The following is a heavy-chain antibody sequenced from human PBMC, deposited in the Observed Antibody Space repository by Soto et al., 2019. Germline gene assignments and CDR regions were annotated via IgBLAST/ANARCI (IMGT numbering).Heavy chain of an antibody. CDR2: IKEDGSKK. J-gene: IGHJ5*02. CDR3: AREFPGYEDWKEGDL. CDR1: GFMFNTSW. V-gene: IGHV3-7*04. Sequence: PGGSLRLSCEASGFMFNTSWMSWVRQAPGKGLEWVANIKEDGSKKYYVDSVKGRFTISRDNTNKSVFLQMNSLNIEDTATYYCAREFPGYEDWKEGDLWGQGT. D-gene: IGHD1-1*01.